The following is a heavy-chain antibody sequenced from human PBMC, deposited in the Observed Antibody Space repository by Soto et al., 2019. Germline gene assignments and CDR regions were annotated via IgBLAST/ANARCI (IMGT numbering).Heavy chain of an antibody. CDR1: GYTFTNYW. CDR2: IYPGDSDT. Sequence: GESLKISCQGSGYTFTNYWIGWVRQMPGKGLEWMGVIYPGDSDTKYSPSFQGQVTFSADKSINTAYLQWTSLKASDTAMYFCGRLTGLPHYYSTDVWGQGTQVTVSS. D-gene: IGHD3-9*01. V-gene: IGHV5-51*01. J-gene: IGHJ6*02. CDR3: GRLTGLPHYYSTDV.